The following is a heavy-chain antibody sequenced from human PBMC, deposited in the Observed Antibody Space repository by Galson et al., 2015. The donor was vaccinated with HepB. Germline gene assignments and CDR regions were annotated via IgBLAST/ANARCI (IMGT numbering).Heavy chain of an antibody. CDR2: INTANGET. D-gene: IGHD3-10*01. V-gene: IGHV1-3*04. CDR3: GRDGRCYNDGAHCDC. J-gene: IGHJ4*02. CDR1: GYTITNYA. Sequence: SVKVSCKASGYTITNYAMHWVRQAPGQGLEWMGWINTANGETKYSQMFEGRVTITRDTSANTVYMDLGSLTSDDTAVYYCGRDGRCYNDGAHCDCCSQATLVTVS.